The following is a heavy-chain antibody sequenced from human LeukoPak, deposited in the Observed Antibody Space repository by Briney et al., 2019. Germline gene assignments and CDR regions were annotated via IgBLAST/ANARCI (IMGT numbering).Heavy chain of an antibody. CDR2: IKQDGSEK. D-gene: IGHD1-26*01. Sequence: PGGSLRLSCAASGFTFSTHWMIWVRQAPGKGLEWVAHIKQDGSEKYYVDSVKGRFIISRDNAKNSLYLQMNSLRAEDTAVYYCANALGAHYFDSWGQGTLVTVSS. CDR3: ANALGAHYFDS. V-gene: IGHV3-7*05. J-gene: IGHJ4*02. CDR1: GFTFSTHW.